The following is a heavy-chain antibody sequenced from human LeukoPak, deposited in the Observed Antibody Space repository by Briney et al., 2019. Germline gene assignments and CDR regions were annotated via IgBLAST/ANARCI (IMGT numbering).Heavy chain of an antibody. D-gene: IGHD6-13*01. CDR1: GGSISSGDYY. J-gene: IGHJ6*03. CDR2: IYYSGST. Sequence: SETLSLTCTVSGGSISSGDYYWSWIRQPPGKGLEWIGYIYYSGSTYYNPSLKSRVTISVDTSKNQFSLKLSSVTAADTAVYYCARRIVFRDYSSTLGWNYYYYMDVWGKGTTVTVSS. V-gene: IGHV4-30-4*08. CDR3: ARRIVFRDYSSTLGWNYYYYMDV.